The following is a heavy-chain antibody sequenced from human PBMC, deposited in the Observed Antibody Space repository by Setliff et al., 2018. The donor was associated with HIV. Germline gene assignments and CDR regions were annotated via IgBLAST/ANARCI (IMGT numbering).Heavy chain of an antibody. D-gene: IGHD7-27*01. V-gene: IGHV3-74*03. Sequence: ETLSLTCTVSGFTFNTYWMHWVRQSPGKGLVWVSHSNSDGSSTTYADSVKGRFTISRDNAKNTLYLQMNSLRAEDTAIYYCVREMPGPPGALDLWGHGTMVTVSS. CDR3: VREMPGPPGALDL. CDR1: GFTFNTYW. CDR2: SNSDGSST. J-gene: IGHJ3*01.